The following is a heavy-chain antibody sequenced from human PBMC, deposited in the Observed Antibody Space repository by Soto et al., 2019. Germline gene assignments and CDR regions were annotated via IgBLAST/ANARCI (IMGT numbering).Heavy chain of an antibody. V-gene: IGHV4-4*07. CDR2: IYPSGST. J-gene: IGHJ5*02. Sequence: SETLRLACTLYVGSFSIYYCNWVGKSAGKGLEWIGRIYPSGSTTYNPSLKSRLTMSVDTSKNQFSLRLTSMTAADTAVYYCATGRSEVVTGAMDTWGQGTMVTVSS. D-gene: IGHD2-2*01. CDR1: VGSFSIYY. CDR3: ATGRSEVVTGAMDT.